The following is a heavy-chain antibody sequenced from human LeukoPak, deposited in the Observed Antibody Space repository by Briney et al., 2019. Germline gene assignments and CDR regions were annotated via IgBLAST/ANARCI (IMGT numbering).Heavy chain of an antibody. V-gene: IGHV4-34*01. D-gene: IGHD6-13*01. Sequence: SETLSLTCAVYGGSFSGYYWSWIRQPPGKGLEWIGEINHSGSTNYNPFLKSRVTISVDTSKNQFSLKLSSVTAADTAVYYCARGNNSSSWSFDPWGQGTLVTVSS. CDR1: GGSFSGYY. CDR3: ARGNNSSSWSFDP. J-gene: IGHJ5*02. CDR2: INHSGST.